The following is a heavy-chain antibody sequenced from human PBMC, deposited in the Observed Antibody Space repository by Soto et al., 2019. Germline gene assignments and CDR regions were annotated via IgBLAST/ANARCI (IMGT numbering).Heavy chain of an antibody. V-gene: IGHV1-18*01. CDR2: ISAYNGNT. CDR1: GYTFTSYG. CDR3: ARVVEEVVATINPTYYYYGMDV. Sequence: QVQLVQSGAEVKKPGASVKVSCKASGYTFTSYGISWVRQAPGQGLEWMGWISAYNGNTNYAQKLQGRVTMTTDTSTSTAYMELRSLRSDDTAVYYCARVVEEVVATINPTYYYYGMDVWGQGTTVTVSS. D-gene: IGHD5-12*01. J-gene: IGHJ6*02.